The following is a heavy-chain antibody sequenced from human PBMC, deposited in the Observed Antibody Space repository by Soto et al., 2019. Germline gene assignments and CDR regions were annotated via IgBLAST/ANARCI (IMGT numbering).Heavy chain of an antibody. Sequence: PWGSLRLSCAASGFTFSSYAMSWVRQAPGKGLEWVSAISGSGGSTYYADSVKGRFTISRDNSKNTLYLQMNSLRAEDTAVYYCAKVPTVTDYYYYMDVWGKGTTVTVSS. CDR3: AKVPTVTDYYYYMDV. J-gene: IGHJ6*03. CDR1: GFTFSSYA. V-gene: IGHV3-23*01. CDR2: ISGSGGST. D-gene: IGHD4-4*01.